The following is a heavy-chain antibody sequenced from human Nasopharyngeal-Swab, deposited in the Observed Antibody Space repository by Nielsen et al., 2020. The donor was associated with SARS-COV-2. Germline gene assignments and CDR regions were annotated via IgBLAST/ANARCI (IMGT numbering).Heavy chain of an antibody. CDR2: IYYSGST. CDR3: ARVVKVYAIYWFDP. J-gene: IGHJ5*02. D-gene: IGHD2-8*01. V-gene: IGHV4-59*01. Sequence: RQAPGKGLEWIGYIYYSGSTNYNPSLKSRVTISVDTSKNQFSLKLSSVTAADTAVYYCARVVKVYAIYWFDPWGQGTLVTVSS.